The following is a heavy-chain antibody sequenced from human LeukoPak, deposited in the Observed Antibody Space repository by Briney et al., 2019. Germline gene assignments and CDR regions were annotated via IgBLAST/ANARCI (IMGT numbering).Heavy chain of an antibody. V-gene: IGHV3-73*01. CDR3: TSSRSGYAGIDY. D-gene: IGHD5-12*01. Sequence: GGSLRLSCAASGFTFSGSGMHWVRQAPGKGLEWIGRIRSKANNDATLYAASVQGRFTISRDDSKNTAYLQMNSLKTEDTAVYYRTSSRSGYAGIDYWGQGTLVTASS. J-gene: IGHJ4*02. CDR1: GFTFSGSG. CDR2: IRSKANNDAT.